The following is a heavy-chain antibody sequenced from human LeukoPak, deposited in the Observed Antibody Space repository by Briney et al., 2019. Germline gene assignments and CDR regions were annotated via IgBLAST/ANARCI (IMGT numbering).Heavy chain of an antibody. CDR2: IYLRGNT. CDR1: GGSISSSNW. D-gene: IGHD4-17*01. J-gene: IGHJ4*02. Sequence: SETLSLTCAISGGSISSSNWWTWVRPPPGKGLEWVGEIYLRGNTNYNPSLESRATISVDESKTQLSLRLESVTAADTAVYYCARGTITTVTDSWGPGTLVTVSS. V-gene: IGHV4-4*02. CDR3: ARGTITTVTDS.